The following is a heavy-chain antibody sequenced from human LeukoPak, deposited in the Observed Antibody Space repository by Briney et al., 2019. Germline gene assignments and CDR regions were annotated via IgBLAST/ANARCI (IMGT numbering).Heavy chain of an antibody. V-gene: IGHV4-31*03. Sequence: KTSETLSLTCTVSGGSISSGGYYWSWIRQHPGKGLEWIGYIYYSGSTYYNPSLKSRVTISVDTSKNQFSLKLSSVTAADTAVYYRASRPTYYYDSSGDAFDIWGQGTMVTVSS. CDR3: ASRPTYYYDSSGDAFDI. J-gene: IGHJ3*02. CDR1: GGSISSGGYY. CDR2: IYYSGST. D-gene: IGHD3-22*01.